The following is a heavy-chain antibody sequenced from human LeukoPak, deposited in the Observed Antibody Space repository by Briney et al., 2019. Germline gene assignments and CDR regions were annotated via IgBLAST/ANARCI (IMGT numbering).Heavy chain of an antibody. CDR1: GFTFSSYA. J-gene: IGHJ4*02. Sequence: GGSLRLSCAASGFTFSSYAMHWVRQAPGKGLEWVAVISYDGSNKYYADSVKGRFTISRDNSKNTLYLRMNSLRAEDTAVYYCARDHSGSYFDYWGQGTLVTVSS. D-gene: IGHD1-26*01. V-gene: IGHV3-30-3*01. CDR3: ARDHSGSYFDY. CDR2: ISYDGSNK.